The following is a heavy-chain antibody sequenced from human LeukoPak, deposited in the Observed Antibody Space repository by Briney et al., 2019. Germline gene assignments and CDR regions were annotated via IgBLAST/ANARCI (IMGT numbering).Heavy chain of an antibody. Sequence: ASVKVSCRASGYTFTGYYMHWVRQAPGQGLEWMGWINPNSGGTNYAQKFQGRVTMTGDTSISTAYMELSRLRSDDTAVYYCARFWGYAPYNWFDPWGQGTLVTVSS. J-gene: IGHJ5*02. D-gene: IGHD3-16*01. CDR1: GYTFTGYY. CDR2: INPNSGGT. CDR3: ARFWGYAPYNWFDP. V-gene: IGHV1-2*02.